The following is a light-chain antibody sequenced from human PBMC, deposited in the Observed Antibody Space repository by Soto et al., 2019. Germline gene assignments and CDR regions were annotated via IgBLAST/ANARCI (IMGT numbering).Light chain of an antibody. J-gene: IGKJ1*01. CDR2: EAS. CDR1: QSVGSY. V-gene: IGKV3-11*01. Sequence: EIVLTQSPATLSLSPGERATLSCRASQSVGSYLAWYQQKPGQAPRLLIYEASKRATGIPARFSGSGSGTDFTLTISRLEPEDFAVYYCQQRSNWPRTFGQGTKVEIK. CDR3: QQRSNWPRT.